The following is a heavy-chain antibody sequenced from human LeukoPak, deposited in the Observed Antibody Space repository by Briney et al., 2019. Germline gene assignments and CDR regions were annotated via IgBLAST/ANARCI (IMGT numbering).Heavy chain of an antibody. V-gene: IGHV3-64*01. CDR3: ARDSYYDSSGYFTPPDY. Sequence: GGSLRLSCAASGFTFSSYAMHWVRQAPGKGLEYVSAISSNGGSTYYANSVKGRFTISRDNSKNTLYLQMGSLRAEDMAVYYCARDSYYDSSGYFTPPDYWGQGTLVTVSS. D-gene: IGHD3-22*01. J-gene: IGHJ4*02. CDR1: GFTFSSYA. CDR2: ISSNGGST.